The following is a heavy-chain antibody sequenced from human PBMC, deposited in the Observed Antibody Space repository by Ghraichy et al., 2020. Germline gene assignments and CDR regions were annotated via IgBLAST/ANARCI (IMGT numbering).Heavy chain of an antibody. J-gene: IGHJ6*03. CDR1: GGSFSGYY. Sequence: SETLSLTCAVYGGSFSGYYWSWIRQPPGKGLEWIGEINHSGSTNYNPSLKSRVTISVDTSKNQFSLKLSSVTAADTAVYYCARIPSGSRPTYYYYYYMDVWGKGTTVTVSS. CDR2: INHSGST. D-gene: IGHD3-10*01. V-gene: IGHV4-34*01. CDR3: ARIPSGSRPTYYYYYYMDV.